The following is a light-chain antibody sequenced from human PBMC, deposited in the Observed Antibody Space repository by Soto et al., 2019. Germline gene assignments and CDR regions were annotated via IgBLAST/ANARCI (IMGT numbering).Light chain of an antibody. CDR3: QQRSNRPPWT. J-gene: IGKJ1*01. CDR2: DAS. Sequence: EIVLTQSPATLSLSPGERATLSCRASQNITNSLAWYQKKPGQAPRLLIYDASTRATGIPARFSGSGSGTDFTLTISSLEPEDYAVYYCQQRSNRPPWTFGQGTKVEIK. V-gene: IGKV3-11*01. CDR1: QNITNS.